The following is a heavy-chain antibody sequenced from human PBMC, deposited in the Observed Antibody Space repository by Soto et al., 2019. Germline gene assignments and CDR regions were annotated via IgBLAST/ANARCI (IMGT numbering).Heavy chain of an antibody. D-gene: IGHD3-22*01. Sequence: QVQLQESGPGLVKPSETLSLICTVSGDSITSYYWSWIRQPPGKGLEWIGHVSYSGSTKFNPSLNGRFTMSLDPPQSHSSLRLSSVTAADTAMYFCARDLGYYDGSGFHLARYFDLWGRGTLVTVSS. V-gene: IGHV4-59*01. CDR3: ARDLGYYDGSGFHLARYFDL. CDR1: GDSITSYY. CDR2: VSYSGST. J-gene: IGHJ2*01.